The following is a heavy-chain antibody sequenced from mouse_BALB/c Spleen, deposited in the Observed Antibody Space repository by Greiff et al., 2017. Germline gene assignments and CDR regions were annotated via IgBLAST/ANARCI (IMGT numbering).Heavy chain of an antibody. CDR2: INPSNGGT. D-gene: IGHD2-10*01. Sequence: QVQLQQSGAELVKPGASVKLSCKASGYTFTSYYMYWVKQRPGQGLEWIGEINPSNGGTNFNEKFKSKATLTVDKSSSTAYMQLSSLTSEDSAVYYCTSYYGNPFAYWGQGTLVTVSA. V-gene: IGHV1S81*02. J-gene: IGHJ3*01. CDR1: GYTFTSYY. CDR3: TSYYGNPFAY.